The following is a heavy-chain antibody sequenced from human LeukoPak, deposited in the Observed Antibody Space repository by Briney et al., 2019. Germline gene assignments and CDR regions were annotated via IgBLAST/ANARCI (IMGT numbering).Heavy chain of an antibody. J-gene: IGHJ3*01. Sequence: PSETLSLTCTVSGGSFSHYSWSWIRQPPRKALEWIGYIFSTGSTNYNPSLKRRVTISEDTSKNQFSLRLSSVTAADTALYYCARGEGNPVDAFDVWGHGTMVTVSS. CDR2: IFSTGST. D-gene: IGHD1-14*01. CDR3: ARGEGNPVDAFDV. V-gene: IGHV4-59*01. CDR1: GGSFSHYS.